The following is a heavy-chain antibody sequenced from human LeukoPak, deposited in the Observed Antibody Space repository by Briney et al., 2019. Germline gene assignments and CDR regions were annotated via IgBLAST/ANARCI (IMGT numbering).Heavy chain of an antibody. CDR3: ARLPFWDYCSGGSCYLGGFDP. CDR2: ISSSGSTI. CDR1: GFTFSSYE. Sequence: GGSLRLSCAASGFTFSSYEMNWVRQAPGKGLEWVSYISSSGSTIYYADSVKGRFTISRDNSKNTLYLQMNSLRAEDTAVYYCARLPFWDYCSGGSCYLGGFDPWGQGTLVTVSS. J-gene: IGHJ5*02. V-gene: IGHV3-48*03. D-gene: IGHD2-15*01.